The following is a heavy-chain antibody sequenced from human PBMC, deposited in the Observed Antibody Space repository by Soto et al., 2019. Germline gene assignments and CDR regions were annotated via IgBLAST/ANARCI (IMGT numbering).Heavy chain of an antibody. CDR1: GFTFSDYY. J-gene: IGHJ5*02. CDR2: ISTSGSTI. D-gene: IGHD6-19*01. V-gene: IGHV3-11*01. CDR3: ARRIAVAGTLTWFDP. Sequence: GGSLRLSCAASGFTFSDYYMSWIRQAPGKGLEWVSYISTSGSTIYYADSVKGRFTISRDNAKNSLYLQMNSLRAEDTAVYYCARRIAVAGTLTWFDPWGQGTLVTVSS.